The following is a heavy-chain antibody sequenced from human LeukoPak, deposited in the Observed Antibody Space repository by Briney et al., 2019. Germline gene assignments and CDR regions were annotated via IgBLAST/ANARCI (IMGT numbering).Heavy chain of an antibody. D-gene: IGHD5-18*01. CDR3: AKDGKRDTAMAAPFFDY. CDR1: GFTFSSYG. V-gene: IGHV3-30*02. J-gene: IGHJ4*02. CDR2: IWYGGSNK. Sequence: PGGSLRLSCAASGFTFSSYGMHWVRQAPGKGLEWVAVIWYGGSNKYYADSVKGRFTISRDNSKNTLYLQMNSLRAEDTAVYYCAKDGKRDTAMAAPFFDYWGQGTLVTVSS.